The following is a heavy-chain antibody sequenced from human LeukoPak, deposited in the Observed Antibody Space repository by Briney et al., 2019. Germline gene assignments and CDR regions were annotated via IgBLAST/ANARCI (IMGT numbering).Heavy chain of an antibody. CDR2: IWYDGSNK. D-gene: IGHD3-22*01. Sequence: PGRSLRLSCAASGFTFSSFSMYWVRQAPGKGLEWVAVIWYDGSNKYYADSVKGRFTISRDNSKNTLYLQMNSLRAEDTAVYYCARELYYYDSSGYSPATDNWFDPWGQGTLVTVSS. CDR3: ARELYYYDSSGYSPATDNWFDP. V-gene: IGHV3-33*08. J-gene: IGHJ5*02. CDR1: GFTFSSFS.